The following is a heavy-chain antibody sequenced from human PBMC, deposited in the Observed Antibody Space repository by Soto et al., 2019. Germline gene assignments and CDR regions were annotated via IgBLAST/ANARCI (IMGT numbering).Heavy chain of an antibody. CDR3: ARGSSRWDY. J-gene: IGHJ4*02. D-gene: IGHD6-13*01. Sequence: SETLSLTCTFSCGSIISFYWSWIRQPAGKGLEWIGRIYSGGRNNYNPSLKSRVTMSVDTSKNQFSLRLSSVTAADTAMYYCARGSSRWDYWGQGTLVTVSS. CDR2: IYSGGRN. CDR1: CGSIISFY. V-gene: IGHV4-4*07.